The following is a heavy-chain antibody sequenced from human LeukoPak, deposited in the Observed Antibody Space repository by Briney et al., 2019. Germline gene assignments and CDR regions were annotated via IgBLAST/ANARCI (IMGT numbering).Heavy chain of an antibody. D-gene: IGHD3-3*01. CDR2: IKQDGSEK. V-gene: IGHV3-7*01. Sequence: GGSLRLSCAASGFTFSSYWMSWVRQAPGKGLEWVANIKQDGSEKYYVDSEKGRFTISRDNAKNSLYLQMNSLRAEDTAVYYCAREGLTYDFWSGYSLPHFDYWGQGTQVTVSS. J-gene: IGHJ4*02. CDR1: GFTFSSYW. CDR3: AREGLTYDFWSGYSLPHFDY.